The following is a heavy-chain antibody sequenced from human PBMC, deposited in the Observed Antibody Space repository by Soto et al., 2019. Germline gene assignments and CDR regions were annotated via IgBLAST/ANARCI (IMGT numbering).Heavy chain of an antibody. CDR2: IYYSGST. V-gene: IGHV4-31*03. D-gene: IGHD3-10*01. J-gene: IGHJ6*02. Sequence: SETLSLTCTVSGGSISSGGYYWSWIRQHPGKGLEWIGYIYYSGSTYYNPSLKSRVTISVDTSKNQFSLKLSSVTAADTAVYYCARDEVGVRGNDDDYYYGMDVWGQGTTVTVSS. CDR1: GGSISSGGYY. CDR3: ARDEVGVRGNDDDYYYGMDV.